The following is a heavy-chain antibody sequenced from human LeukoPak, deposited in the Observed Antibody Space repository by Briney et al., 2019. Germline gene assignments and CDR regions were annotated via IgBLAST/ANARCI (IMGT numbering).Heavy chain of an antibody. CDR3: ARDREPYCTGGTCYSTGDY. V-gene: IGHV3-21*06. D-gene: IGHD2-15*01. Sequence: GVSLRLSCAVSGFTFSSCSMNWVRQAPGKGLEWVSSISSSGSYIYYADSVKGRFTISRDNAKNSLYLQMNSLRAEDTAVYYCARDREPYCTGGTCYSTGDYWGQGTLVTVSS. J-gene: IGHJ4*02. CDR1: GFTFSSCS. CDR2: ISSSGSYI.